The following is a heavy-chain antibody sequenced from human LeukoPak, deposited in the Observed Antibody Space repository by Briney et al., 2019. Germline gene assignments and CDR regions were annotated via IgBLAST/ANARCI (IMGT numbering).Heavy chain of an antibody. V-gene: IGHV1-46*01. D-gene: IGHD3-10*01. CDR1: GYSFTSYY. CDR3: ARDPGLTSYYYYMDV. J-gene: IGHJ6*03. Sequence: ASVKVSCKASGYSFTSYYMHWMRQAPGQGLEWMGMINPSGGSTTYAQKFQGRVTMTRDTSTSTVYMELSSLRSEDTAMYYCARDPGLTSYYYYMDVWGKGTTVTVSS. CDR2: INPSGGST.